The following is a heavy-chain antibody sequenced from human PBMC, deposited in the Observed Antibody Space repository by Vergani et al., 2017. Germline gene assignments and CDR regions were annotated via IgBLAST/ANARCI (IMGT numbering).Heavy chain of an antibody. CDR1: GFTFSSYG. D-gene: IGHD1-26*01. CDR3: AKVLVGWELLSAFDI. CDR2: IRYDGSNK. J-gene: IGHJ3*02. Sequence: VQLVESGGGLIQPGGSLRLSCAASGFTFSSYGMHWVRQAPGKGLEWVAFIRYDGSNKYYADSVKGRFTISRDNSKNTLYLQMNSLRAEDTAVYYCAKVLVGWELLSAFDIWGQGTMVTVSS. V-gene: IGHV3-30*02.